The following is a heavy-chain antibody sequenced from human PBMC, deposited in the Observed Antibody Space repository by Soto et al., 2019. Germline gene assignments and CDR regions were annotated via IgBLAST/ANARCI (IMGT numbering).Heavy chain of an antibody. V-gene: IGHV3-53*01. J-gene: IGHJ4*02. CDR3: ARDRGSRYFDY. Sequence: GGSLRLSCAASGFTVSSNYMSWVRQAPGKGLEWVSVIYSGGSTYYAHSVKGRFTISRDNSKNTLYLQMNSLRAEDTAVYYCARDRGSRYFDYWGQGTLVTVSS. CDR1: GFTVSSNY. CDR2: IYSGGST. D-gene: IGHD3-10*01.